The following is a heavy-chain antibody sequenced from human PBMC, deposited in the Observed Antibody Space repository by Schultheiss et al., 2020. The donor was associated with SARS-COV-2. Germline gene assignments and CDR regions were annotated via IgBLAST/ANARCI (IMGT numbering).Heavy chain of an antibody. CDR3: ARFSSFYYYGMDV. CDR2: IIPIFGSA. D-gene: IGHD3-3*02. CDR1: GGTFSSYA. J-gene: IGHJ6*02. Sequence: SVKVSCKASGGTFSSYAINWVRQARGQGLEWMGGIIPIFGSANYAQKLQGRVTITADKSTSTAYMELSSLRSEDTAVYYCARFSSFYYYGMDVWGQGTTVTVSS. V-gene: IGHV1-69*06.